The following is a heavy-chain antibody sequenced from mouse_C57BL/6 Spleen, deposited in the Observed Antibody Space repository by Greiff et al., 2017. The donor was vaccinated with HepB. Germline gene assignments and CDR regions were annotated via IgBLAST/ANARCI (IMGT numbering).Heavy chain of an antibody. CDR2: IHPNSGST. J-gene: IGHJ1*03. V-gene: IGHV1-64*01. CDR3: ARCSSYPHWYFDV. CDR1: GYTFTSYW. Sequence: QVQLQQPGAELVKPGASVKLSCKASGYTFTSYWMHWVKQRPGQGLEWIGMIHPNSGSTNYNEKFKSKATLTVDKSSSTAYMQLSSLTSEYAAVYDCARCSSYPHWYFDVWGTVTTFTVSS. D-gene: IGHD1-1*01.